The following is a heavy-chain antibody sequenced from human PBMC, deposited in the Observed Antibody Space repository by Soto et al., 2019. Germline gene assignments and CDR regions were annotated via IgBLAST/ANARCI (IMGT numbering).Heavy chain of an antibody. V-gene: IGHV4-39*01. CDR3: ARHQSHSSSYVDP. D-gene: IGHD6-13*01. J-gene: IGHJ5*02. CDR2: IYYSGST. Sequence: QLQLQESGPGLVKPSETLSLTCTVSGGSISSSSYYWGWIRQPPGKGLEGIGSIYYSGSTYYNPSLKSRVPIAVDTSKTQFSRKLSSVTAADTAVYYCARHQSHSSSYVDPWGQGTLVTVSS. CDR1: GGSISSSSYY.